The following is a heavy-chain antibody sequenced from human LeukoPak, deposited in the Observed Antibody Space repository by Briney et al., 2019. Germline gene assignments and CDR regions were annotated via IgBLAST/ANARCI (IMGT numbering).Heavy chain of an antibody. D-gene: IGHD2-2*01. Sequence: ASVKVSCKASGYTFTSYYMHWVRQAPGKGLEWMGLVDPEDGETIYAEKFQGRVTITADTSTDTAYMELSSLRSEDTTVYYCATDQVVPAAMYYWGQGTLVTVSS. CDR2: VDPEDGET. CDR1: GYTFTSYY. J-gene: IGHJ4*02. CDR3: ATDQVVPAAMYY. V-gene: IGHV1-69-2*01.